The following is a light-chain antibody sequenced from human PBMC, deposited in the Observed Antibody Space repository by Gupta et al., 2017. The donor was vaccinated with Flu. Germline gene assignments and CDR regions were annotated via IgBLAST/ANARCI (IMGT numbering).Light chain of an antibody. J-gene: IGKJ4*01. CDR1: QSISSY. Sequence: PSSLSASVGDRVTITCRASQSISSYLNWYQQKPGKAPKLLIYAASSLKSGVPSRFSGSGSGTDFTLTISSLQPEDFATYYCQQRDSTPLTFGGGTKVEIK. V-gene: IGKV1-39*01. CDR3: QQRDSTPLT. CDR2: AAS.